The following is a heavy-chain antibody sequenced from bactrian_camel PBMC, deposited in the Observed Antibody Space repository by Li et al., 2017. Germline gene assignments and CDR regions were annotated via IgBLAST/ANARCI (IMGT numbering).Heavy chain of an antibody. Sequence: HVQLVESGGGSVQPGGSLTLSCEVNGYTFRNYCLGWLRQAPGKEREGVATINSAGTTSYLDSVKGRFTITKDNAKNTLYLQMNGPKPDDTAMYYCAAEKTYSNCAVQYGDNFTYRGHGTQVTVS. D-gene: IGHD1*01. V-gene: IGHV3S26*01. J-gene: IGHJ4*01. CDR1: GYTFRNYC. CDR3: AAEKTYSNCAVQYGDNFTY. CDR2: INSAGTT.